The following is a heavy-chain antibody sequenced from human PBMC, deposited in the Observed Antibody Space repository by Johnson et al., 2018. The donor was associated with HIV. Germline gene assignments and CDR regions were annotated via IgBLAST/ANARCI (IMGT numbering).Heavy chain of an antibody. Sequence: VQLVESGGGVVQPGRSLRLSCAASGFTFSRNAMHWVRQAPGKGLEWVAVISFDGNNKHYADSVRGRFTVSRDNSKNTLYLQMNSMRAGDTAVYYCARGRWDRELAGGAFDIWGQGTMVTVSS. D-gene: IGHD7-27*01. CDR2: ISFDGNNK. CDR3: ARGRWDRELAGGAFDI. J-gene: IGHJ3*02. CDR1: GFTFSRNA. V-gene: IGHV3-30-3*01.